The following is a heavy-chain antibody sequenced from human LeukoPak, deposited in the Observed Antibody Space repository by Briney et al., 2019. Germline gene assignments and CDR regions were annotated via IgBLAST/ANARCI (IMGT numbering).Heavy chain of an antibody. J-gene: IGHJ4*02. CDR2: IYYSGST. CDR1: GGSISSSSYY. Sequence: SETLSLTCTVSGGSISSSSYYWGWIRQPPGKGLEWIGSIYYSGSTYYNPSLKSRVTISVDTSKNQFSLKLSSVTAADTAVYYCARGEYSSGWKLDYWGQGTLVTVSS. D-gene: IGHD6-19*01. CDR3: ARGEYSSGWKLDY. V-gene: IGHV4-39*07.